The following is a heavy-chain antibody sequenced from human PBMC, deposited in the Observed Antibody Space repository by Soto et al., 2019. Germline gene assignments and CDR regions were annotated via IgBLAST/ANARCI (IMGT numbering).Heavy chain of an antibody. D-gene: IGHD2-21*01. J-gene: IGHJ2*01. CDR1: GFTFSSYA. Sequence: EVQLLESGGGLVQPGGSLRLSCAASGFTFSSYAMSWVRQAPGKGLEWVSAISGSGGSTYYADSVKGRFTISRDNSKNTLYLQMNSLRAEDTAVYYCAKELHDGLPPREYWYFDLWGRGTLVTVSS. V-gene: IGHV3-23*01. CDR3: AKELHDGLPPREYWYFDL. CDR2: ISGSGGST.